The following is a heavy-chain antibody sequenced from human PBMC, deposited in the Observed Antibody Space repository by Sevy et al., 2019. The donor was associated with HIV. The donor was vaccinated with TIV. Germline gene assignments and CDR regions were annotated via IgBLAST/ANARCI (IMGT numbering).Heavy chain of an antibody. V-gene: IGHV3-30*02. CDR2: IRYDGSNS. D-gene: IGHD2-2*01. CDR3: AKDYRIDCSRTSCLFDY. J-gene: IGHJ4*02. Sequence: GGSLRLSCAASGFTFSNYGMHWARQAPGKGLEWVAFIRYDGSNSYSADSVKGRFTISRDNSKNTLYLQINSLRDEDTAVYYCAKDYRIDCSRTSCLFDYWGQGTLVTVSS. CDR1: GFTFSNYG.